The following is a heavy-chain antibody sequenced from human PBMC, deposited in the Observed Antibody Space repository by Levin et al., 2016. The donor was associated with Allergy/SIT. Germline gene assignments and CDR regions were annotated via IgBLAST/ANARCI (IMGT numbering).Heavy chain of an antibody. D-gene: IGHD6-13*01. CDR1: GYTFIDFG. CDR2: INPYTGIT. J-gene: IGHJ4*02. V-gene: IGHV1-18*01. Sequence: ASVKVSCKASGYTFIDFGITWVRQAPGQGFEWMGWINPYTGITNSAQNLQDRVTLTADTSTSTAYMELTRLRPDDTAIYFCTTDGGVEAATSAHWGQGTLVTVSS. CDR3: TTDGGVEAATSAH.